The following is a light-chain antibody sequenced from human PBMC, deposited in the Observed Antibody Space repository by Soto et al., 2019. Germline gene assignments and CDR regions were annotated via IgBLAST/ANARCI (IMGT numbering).Light chain of an antibody. V-gene: IGLV1-44*01. CDR1: SSNIGSNT. J-gene: IGLJ2*01. Sequence: QSVLTQPPSASGTPGQRVTISCSGSSSNIGSNTVNWYQQLPGTAPKLLIYTNNQRPSGVPDRFSGYKFGTSGSLTISGLQFEDEADYYCASWDDSLNGLVFGGGTKLTVL. CDR2: TNN. CDR3: ASWDDSLNGLV.